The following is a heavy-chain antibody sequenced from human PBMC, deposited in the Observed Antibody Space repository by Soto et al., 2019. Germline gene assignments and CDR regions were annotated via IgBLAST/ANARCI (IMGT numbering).Heavy chain of an antibody. CDR1: GYTFTSYG. V-gene: IGHV1-18*01. J-gene: IGHJ3*02. CDR2: ISAYNGNT. Sequence: ASVKVSCKASGYTFTSYGISWVRQAPGQGLEWMGWISAYNGNTNYAQKLQGRVTMTTDTSARTAYMELRSLRSDDTAVYYCARDLHSYGDDAFDIWGQGTMVTVSS. CDR3: ARDLHSYGDDAFDI. D-gene: IGHD5-18*01.